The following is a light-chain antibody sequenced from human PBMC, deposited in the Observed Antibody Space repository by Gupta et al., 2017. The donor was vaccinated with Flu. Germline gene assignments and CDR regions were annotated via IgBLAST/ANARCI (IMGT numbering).Light chain of an antibody. CDR3: CSYAGSYTLV. Sequence: SVXXSPGQSXTIXXXGTSSDVGGYNYVSWYQQHPGKAPKLMIYDVSKRPSGVPDRFSGSKSGNTASLTISGLQAEDEADYYCCSYAGSYTLVFGGGTKLTVL. J-gene: IGLJ3*02. V-gene: IGLV2-11*01. CDR2: DVS. CDR1: SSDVGGYNY.